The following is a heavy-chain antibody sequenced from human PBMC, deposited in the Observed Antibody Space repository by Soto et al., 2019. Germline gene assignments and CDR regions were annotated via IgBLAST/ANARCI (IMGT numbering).Heavy chain of an antibody. Sequence: GASVKVSCKASGYTFTYRYLHWVRQAPGQALEWMGWITPFNGNANDAQKFQGRVTITRDRSMSTAYMELSSLRSGDTAMYYCATSADLNRHAAFDIWGQGTMVNVSS. J-gene: IGHJ3*02. CDR3: ATSADLNRHAAFDI. CDR2: ITPFNGNA. CDR1: GYTFTYRY. V-gene: IGHV1-45*02.